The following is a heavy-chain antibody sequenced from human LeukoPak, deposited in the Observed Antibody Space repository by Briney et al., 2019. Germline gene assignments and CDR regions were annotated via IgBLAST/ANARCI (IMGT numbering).Heavy chain of an antibody. Sequence: ASVKVSCKASGGTFSSYAISWVRQAPGQGLEWMGGIIPIFGTANYTQKFQGRVTITTDESTSTAYMELSSLRSEDTAVYYCARVRGEEDAFDIWGQGTMVTVSS. CDR2: IIPIFGTA. V-gene: IGHV1-69*05. CDR1: GGTFSSYA. D-gene: IGHD3-16*01. J-gene: IGHJ3*02. CDR3: ARVRGEEDAFDI.